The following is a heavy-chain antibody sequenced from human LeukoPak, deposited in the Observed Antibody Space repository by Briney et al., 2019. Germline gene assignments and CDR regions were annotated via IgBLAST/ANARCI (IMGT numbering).Heavy chain of an antibody. D-gene: IGHD4-17*01. J-gene: IGHJ4*02. V-gene: IGHV4-59*01. Sequence: SETLSPTCTVSGGSISSYYWSWIRQPPGKGLEWIGYIYYSGSTNYNPSLKSRVTISVDTSKNQFSLKLSSVTAADTAVYYCARAYGDYTFDYWGQGTLVTVSS. CDR2: IYYSGST. CDR1: GGSISSYY. CDR3: ARAYGDYTFDY.